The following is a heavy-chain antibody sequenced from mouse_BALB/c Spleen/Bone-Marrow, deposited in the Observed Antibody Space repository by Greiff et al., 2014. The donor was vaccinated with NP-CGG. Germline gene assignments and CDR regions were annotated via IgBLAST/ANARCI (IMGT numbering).Heavy chain of an antibody. CDR3: AREPNSYGSLDV. V-gene: IGHV1S29*02. CDR2: IYPYNGVI. D-gene: IGHD4-1*01. Sequence: EVQLQQSGPELVKPGASVKISCKASGYTFTDYNMHWVKQSHGKSLEWVGFIYPYNGVIAFNQKFKSKATLTVDISSSTAYMELRTLTSEDSAVYSCAREPNSYGSLDVWGAGTPVTVSS. J-gene: IGHJ1*01. CDR1: GYTFTDYN.